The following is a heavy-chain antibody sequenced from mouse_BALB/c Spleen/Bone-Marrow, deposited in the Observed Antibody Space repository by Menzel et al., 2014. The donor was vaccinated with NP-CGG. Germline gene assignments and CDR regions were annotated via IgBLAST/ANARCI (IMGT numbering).Heavy chain of an antibody. D-gene: IGHD2-13*01. CDR2: INPSNGGT. J-gene: IGHJ3*01. V-gene: IGHV1S81*02. CDR3: TREGDSPFAY. CDR1: GYTFTSYY. Sequence: VQLQQSGAELVKPGASVKLSCKASGYTFTSYYMYWVKQRPGQGLEWIGEINPSNGGTNFNEKFESKATLTVDKSSSTAYMQLSSLASEDSAVYYCTREGDSPFAYWGQGTQVTVSA.